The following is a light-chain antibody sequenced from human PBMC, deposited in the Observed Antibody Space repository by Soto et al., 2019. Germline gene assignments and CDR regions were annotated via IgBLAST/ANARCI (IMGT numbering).Light chain of an antibody. CDR3: QQLKTSPLT. CDR1: QGISNY. V-gene: IGKV1-9*01. J-gene: IGKJ4*01. CDR2: GTS. Sequence: DIQLTQSPSFLSASVGDRVTITCRASQGISNYLAWYQQKPGNAPKLLIYGTSTLQSEVPSRFSGSGSGTEFSLTISSLQHEDFATYFCQQLKTSPLTFGGGTRVEIK.